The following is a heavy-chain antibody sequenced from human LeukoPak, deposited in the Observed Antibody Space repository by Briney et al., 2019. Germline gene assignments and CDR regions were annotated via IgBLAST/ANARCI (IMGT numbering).Heavy chain of an antibody. CDR3: ARVPHRGFFDY. CDR1: GGSISSGGYS. CDR2: IYHSGST. Sequence: SETLSLTCAVSGGSISSGGYSWSWIRQPPGKGLEWIGYIYHSGSTYYNPSLMSRVTISVDRSKNQFSLKLSSVTAADTAVYYCARVPHRGFFDYWGQGTLVTVSS. D-gene: IGHD5-12*01. J-gene: IGHJ4*02. V-gene: IGHV4-30-2*01.